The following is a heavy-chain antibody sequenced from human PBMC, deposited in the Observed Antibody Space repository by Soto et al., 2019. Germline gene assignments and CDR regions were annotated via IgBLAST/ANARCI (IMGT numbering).Heavy chain of an antibody. Sequence: GGSLRLSCAASGFTFSSYGMHRVRQAPGKGLEWVAVISYDGSNKYYADSVKGRFTISRDNSKNTLYLQMNSLRAEDTAVYYCARDDAFDIWGQGTMVTVSS. CDR3: ARDDAFDI. CDR1: GFTFSSYG. V-gene: IGHV3-30*03. J-gene: IGHJ3*02. CDR2: ISYDGSNK.